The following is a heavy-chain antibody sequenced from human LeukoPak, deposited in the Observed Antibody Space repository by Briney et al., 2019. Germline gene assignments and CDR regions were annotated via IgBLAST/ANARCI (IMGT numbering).Heavy chain of an antibody. CDR2: IYYSGST. CDR1: GGSISSSSYY. CDR3: ARQYYDSSGYYDY. D-gene: IGHD3-22*01. Sequence: SETLSLTCTVSGGSISSSSYYWGWIRQPPGTGLEWIGSIYYSGSTYYNPSLKSRVTISVDTSKNQFSLKLSSATAADTAVYYCARQYYDSSGYYDYWGQGTLVTVSS. V-gene: IGHV4-39*01. J-gene: IGHJ4*02.